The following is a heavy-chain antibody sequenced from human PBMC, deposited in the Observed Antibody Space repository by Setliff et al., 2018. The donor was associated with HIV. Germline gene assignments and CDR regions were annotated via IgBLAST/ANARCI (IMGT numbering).Heavy chain of an antibody. V-gene: IGHV3-30*02. CDR1: GFRFRSYG. CDR3: AKQGRGYSGYDSYFDS. J-gene: IGHJ4*02. Sequence: PGGSLRLSCAASGFRFRSYGMHWVRQAPGKGLEWVAIIWFDGNKKYYADSVKGRFTISRDNSKNTLYLQMNSLRAEDTATYYCAKQGRGYSGYDSYFDSWGQGTLVTVSS. CDR2: IWFDGNKK. D-gene: IGHD5-12*01.